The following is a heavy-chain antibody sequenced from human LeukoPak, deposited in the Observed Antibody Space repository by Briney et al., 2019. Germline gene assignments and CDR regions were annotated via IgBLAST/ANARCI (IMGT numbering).Heavy chain of an antibody. D-gene: IGHD6-13*01. Sequence: PSETLSLTCTVSGGSISSYYWSWIRQPPGKGLEWIGYIYYGGSTNYNPSLKSRVIISIDTSKNQFSLKLSSVTAADTAVYYCARGDSSTWYFNYWGQGTLVTVSS. CDR2: IYYGGST. V-gene: IGHV4-59*01. CDR3: ARGDSSTWYFNY. J-gene: IGHJ4*02. CDR1: GGSISSYY.